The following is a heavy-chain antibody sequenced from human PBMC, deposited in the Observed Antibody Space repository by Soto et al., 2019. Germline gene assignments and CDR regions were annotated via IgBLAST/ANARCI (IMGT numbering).Heavy chain of an antibody. CDR1: GVSISSGDYY. J-gene: IGHJ4*02. V-gene: IGHV4-30-4*01. CDR3: ARDCSGWGPYYFDY. CDR2: IYYSGST. D-gene: IGHD6-19*01. Sequence: PSETLSLTCTVSGVSISSGDYYWSWIRQPPGKGLEWIGYIYYSGSTYYNPSLKSRVTISVDTSKNQFSLKLSSVTAADTAVYYCARDCSGWGPYYFDYWGQGTLVTVSS.